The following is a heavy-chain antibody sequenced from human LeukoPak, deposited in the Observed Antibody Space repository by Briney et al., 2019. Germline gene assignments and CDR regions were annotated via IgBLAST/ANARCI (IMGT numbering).Heavy chain of an antibody. CDR3: ATRPDGNDVPYFDY. D-gene: IGHD5-12*01. CDR2: ICSGGSS. V-gene: IGHV3-66*01. CDR1: GLTVGFKC. J-gene: IGHJ4*02. Sequence: GGSLRLSCAASGLTVGFKCMSWVRQAPGKGLEWVSIICSGGSSYYADSVKGRFTVSRDTSKNTLYLQMNSLRAEDTAAYYCATRPDGNDVPYFDYWGQGTLVTVSS.